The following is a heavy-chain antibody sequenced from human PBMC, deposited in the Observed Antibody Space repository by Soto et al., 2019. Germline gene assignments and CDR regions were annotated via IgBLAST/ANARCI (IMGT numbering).Heavy chain of an antibody. CDR1: GFTFSAYW. CDR3: GRGPRVSSTGTGAH. Sequence: GGSLRLSCAVSGFTFSAYWMHWVRQVPGKGLTWVSRISDDGSTATYADSVKGRFVISRDNAKNSLYLEMNTLRVDDSGLYYCGRGPRVSSTGTGAHWGRGTPVTVS. J-gene: IGHJ4*02. CDR2: ISDDGSTA. V-gene: IGHV3-74*01. D-gene: IGHD1-7*01.